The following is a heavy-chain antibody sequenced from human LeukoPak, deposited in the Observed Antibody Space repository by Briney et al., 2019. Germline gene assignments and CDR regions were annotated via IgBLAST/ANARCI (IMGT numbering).Heavy chain of an antibody. CDR1: GGSMSSYY. V-gene: IGHV4-59*12. CDR2: IYYSGST. J-gene: IGHJ4*02. Sequence: SETLSLTCTVSGGSMSSYYWNWIRQPPGKGLEWIGYIYYSGSTNYNPSLKSRVTISVDTSKNQFSLKLSSVTAADTAVYYCARDTPMVRGVQFDYWGQGTLVTVSS. D-gene: IGHD3-10*01. CDR3: ARDTPMVRGVQFDY.